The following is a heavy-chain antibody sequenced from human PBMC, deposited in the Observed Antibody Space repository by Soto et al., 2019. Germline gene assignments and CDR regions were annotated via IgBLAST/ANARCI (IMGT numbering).Heavy chain of an antibody. D-gene: IGHD2-2*01. V-gene: IGHV3-21*01. CDR3: ARETSAASPVYYYYYYMDV. J-gene: IGHJ6*03. CDR2: ISSSSSNI. CDR1: GFTFSSYS. Sequence: GGSLRLSCAASGFTFSSYSMNWVRQAPGKGLEWVSSISSSSSNIYYADSVKGRFTISRDNAKNSLYLQMNSLRAEDTAVYYCARETSAASPVYYYYYYMDVWGKGTTVTVSS.